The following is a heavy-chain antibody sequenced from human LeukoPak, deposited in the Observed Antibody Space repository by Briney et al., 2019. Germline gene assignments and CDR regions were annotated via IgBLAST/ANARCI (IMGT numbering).Heavy chain of an antibody. CDR3: ARHTLWRFDY. CDR2: ISGSGGST. Sequence: GGSLRLSCAASGFTFSSYAMSWVRQAPGKGLEWVSAISGSGGSTYYADSVRGRFTISRDNAKNLVYLQINSLRAEDTAVYFCARHTLWRFDYWGQGALVTVSS. V-gene: IGHV3-23*01. J-gene: IGHJ4*02. D-gene: IGHD1-1*01. CDR1: GFTFSSYA.